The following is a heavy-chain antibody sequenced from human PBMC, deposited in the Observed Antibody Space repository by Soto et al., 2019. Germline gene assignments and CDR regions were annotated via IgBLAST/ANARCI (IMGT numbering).Heavy chain of an antibody. CDR2: ISYSGST. V-gene: IGHV4-59*11. Sequence: SETLSLTCTVSVGSMSSHYWTWLRQPPGKGLEWIGYISYSGSTYYNPSLKSRVTISADTSRNQFSLKLSSVIAADTAVYYCARADPDASVGYWGQGTLVTVSS. D-gene: IGHD3-16*01. J-gene: IGHJ4*02. CDR3: ARADPDASVGY. CDR1: VGSMSSHY.